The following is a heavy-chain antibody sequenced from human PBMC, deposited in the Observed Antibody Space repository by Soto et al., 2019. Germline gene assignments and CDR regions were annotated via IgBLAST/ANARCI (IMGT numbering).Heavy chain of an antibody. Sequence: GGSLSLSCAASGVSFAAYAMNWVRQAPGKRLEWVGGIRGSGGDTYYEDSVKGRFTISRDKSKNTLYLQMNSLRAEDTALYYCARGLSFSYLNLLHFRPPDYWGQGTLVTVSS. D-gene: IGHD1-26*01. CDR3: ARGLSFSYLNLLHFRPPDY. J-gene: IGHJ4*02. V-gene: IGHV3-23*01. CDR2: IRGSGGDT. CDR1: GVSFAAYA.